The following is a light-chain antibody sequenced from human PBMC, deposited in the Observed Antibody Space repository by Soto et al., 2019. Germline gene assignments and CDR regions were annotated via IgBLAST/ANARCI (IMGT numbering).Light chain of an antibody. CDR2: GAS. J-gene: IGKJ1*01. V-gene: IGKV3-15*01. Sequence: EIVITQSPATLSASPGERATLSCRASQSVSSNLAWYQQKPGQAPRLLIQGASTRATGLPARFIGSGSGTEFTLTISSLQSEDFAVYYCQQYNNWPPTFGQGTKVEIK. CDR1: QSVSSN. CDR3: QQYNNWPPT.